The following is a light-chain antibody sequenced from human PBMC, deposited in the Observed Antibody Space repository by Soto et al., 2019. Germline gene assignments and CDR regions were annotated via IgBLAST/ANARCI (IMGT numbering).Light chain of an antibody. CDR3: QQYNNWPRGT. J-gene: IGKJ2*02. CDR1: QSVSSN. Sequence: EIVMTQSPATLSVSPGERATLSCRASQSVSSNLAWYQQKPGQAPRLLIYGASTRATGIPARFSGSGSGTEFTLTLSRLQSEDFAVYYCQQYNNWPRGTFGQGTKLEIK. V-gene: IGKV3-15*01. CDR2: GAS.